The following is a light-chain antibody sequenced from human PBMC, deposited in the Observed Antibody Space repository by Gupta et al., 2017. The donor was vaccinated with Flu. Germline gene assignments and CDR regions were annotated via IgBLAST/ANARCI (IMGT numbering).Light chain of an antibody. CDR2: GAS. CDR1: QSVSSSY. V-gene: IGKV3-20*01. CDR3: HQYCSSPLT. J-gene: IGKJ4*01. Sequence: EIVLTQSPGTLSLSPGERATLSCRASQSVSSSYLAWYQQKPCQAPRLLIYGASSRATGIPYRFSGSGSSTDFTLTIIRLVPADFAVYYCHQYCSSPLTFGGGTKLEIK.